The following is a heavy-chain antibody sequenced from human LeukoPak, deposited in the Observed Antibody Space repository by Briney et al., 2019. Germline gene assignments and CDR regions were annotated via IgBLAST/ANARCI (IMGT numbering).Heavy chain of an antibody. Sequence: ASVKVSCKASGYTSTSYYIHWVRQAPGQGFEWLGIINPSVGDTNYAQKFQGRVTITTDESTSTAYMELSSLRSEDTAVYYCARGDITMVRGVIITYAFDIWGQGTMVTVSS. CDR1: GYTSTSYY. V-gene: IGHV1-46*01. D-gene: IGHD3-10*01. J-gene: IGHJ3*02. CDR2: INPSVGDT. CDR3: ARGDITMVRGVIITYAFDI.